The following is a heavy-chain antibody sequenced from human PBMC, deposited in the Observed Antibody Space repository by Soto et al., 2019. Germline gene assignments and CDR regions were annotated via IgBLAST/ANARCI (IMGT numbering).Heavy chain of an antibody. Sequence: SGPTLVNPTQTLTLTCTFSGFSLSSNGVGVGWIRQPPGKALEWLALIYWDDDKRYSPSLKSRLTITKDTSKNQVVLTMTNMDPVDTATYYCGHSYLDSSGYYLYFDYWGQEALVTVSS. CDR1: GFSLSSNGVG. CDR3: GHSYLDSSGYYLYFDY. D-gene: IGHD3-22*01. V-gene: IGHV2-5*02. J-gene: IGHJ4*02. CDR2: IYWDDDK.